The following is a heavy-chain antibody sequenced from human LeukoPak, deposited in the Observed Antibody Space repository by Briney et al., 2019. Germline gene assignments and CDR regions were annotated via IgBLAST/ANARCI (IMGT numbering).Heavy chain of an antibody. D-gene: IGHD4-23*01. V-gene: IGHV3-21*01. J-gene: IGHJ6*03. Sequence: GGSLRLSCAASGVTLSSYSMNWGRQAPRKGREWVSSISSSSSYIYYADSVKGRFTISRDNAKNSLYLQMNSLRAEDTAVYYCARELTYAVTADMDVWGKGTTVTVSS. CDR3: ARELTYAVTADMDV. CDR1: GVTLSSYS. CDR2: ISSSSSYI.